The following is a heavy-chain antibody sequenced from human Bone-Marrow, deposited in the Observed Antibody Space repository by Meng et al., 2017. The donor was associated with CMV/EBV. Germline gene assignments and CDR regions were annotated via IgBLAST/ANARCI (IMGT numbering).Heavy chain of an antibody. CDR3: ARDKYDFWNTLYYYGMDV. Sequence: ASVKVSCKASGYTFNSYGITWVRQAPGQGLEWMGWISAYNGDTNYAQKLQGRVTMTVDTPTTTVYMELRSLRSDDTAVYYCARDKYDFWNTLYYYGMDVWGQGTTVTVSS. CDR1: GYTFNSYG. D-gene: IGHD3-3*01. J-gene: IGHJ6*02. V-gene: IGHV1-18*01. CDR2: ISAYNGDT.